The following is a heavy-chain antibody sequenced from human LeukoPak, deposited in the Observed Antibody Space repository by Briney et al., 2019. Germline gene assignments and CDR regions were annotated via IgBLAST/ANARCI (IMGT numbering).Heavy chain of an antibody. V-gene: IGHV3-30*18. CDR2: ISYDGRKK. D-gene: IGHD5-18*01. J-gene: IGHJ6*03. CDR3: AKSGLGDTGLVGPWVEFFNSMNV. CDR1: GFTFSSSG. Sequence: HPGGSLRLSCAASGFTFSSSGMHWVRQTPGKGLEWVAVISYDGRKKFYEDSVKGRFTMSRDSSKNTVYLQMSSLRPEDTAVYYCAKSGLGDTGLVGPWVEFFNSMNVWGNGTTVPVSS.